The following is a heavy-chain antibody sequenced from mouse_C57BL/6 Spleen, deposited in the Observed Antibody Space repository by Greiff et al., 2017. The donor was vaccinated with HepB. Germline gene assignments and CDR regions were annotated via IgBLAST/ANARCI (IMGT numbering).Heavy chain of an antibody. J-gene: IGHJ1*03. CDR3: ARDGAYYSNYGYFDV. D-gene: IGHD2-5*01. Sequence: EVKLVESEGGLVQPGRSMKLSCTASGFTFSDYYMAWVRQVPEKGLEWVANINYDGSSTDYLDSLKSRFIISRDNAKNILYLQMSSLKSEDTATYYCARDGAYYSNYGYFDVWGTGTTVTVSS. CDR2: INYDGSST. V-gene: IGHV5-16*01. CDR1: GFTFSDYY.